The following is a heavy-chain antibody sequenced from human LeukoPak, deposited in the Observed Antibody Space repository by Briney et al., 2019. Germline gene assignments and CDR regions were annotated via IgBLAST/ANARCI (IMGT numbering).Heavy chain of an antibody. V-gene: IGHV4-59*01. D-gene: IGHD3-22*01. Sequence: SETLSLTCTVSGGSISSYYWSWIRQPPGKGLEWIGYIYYSGSPNYNPSLKSRVTISVDTSKNQFSLKLSSVTAADTAVYYCARDQRGYYYDSSGYYFNWFDPWGQGTLVTVSS. CDR3: ARDQRGYYYDSSGYYFNWFDP. CDR1: GGSISSYY. CDR2: IYYSGSP. J-gene: IGHJ5*02.